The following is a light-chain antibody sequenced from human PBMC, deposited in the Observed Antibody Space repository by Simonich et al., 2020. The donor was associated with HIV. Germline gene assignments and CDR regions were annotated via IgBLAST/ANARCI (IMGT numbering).Light chain of an antibody. CDR3: QQYYSTPQT. Sequence: DIVMTQSPDSLAVSLGERATINCKSSQCLLSSSNNKNYLAWYQQKPGQPPNLLIYWASPRESGVPDRFSGSGSGTDFTLTINSLQAEDVAVYYCQQYYSTPQTFGQGTKVEIK. CDR1: QCLLSSSNNKNY. V-gene: IGKV4-1*01. CDR2: WAS. J-gene: IGKJ1*01.